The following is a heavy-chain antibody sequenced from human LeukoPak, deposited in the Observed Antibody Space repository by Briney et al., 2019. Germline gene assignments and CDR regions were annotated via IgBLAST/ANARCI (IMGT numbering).Heavy chain of an antibody. J-gene: IGHJ3*02. Sequence: PSETLSLTCTVSGGSISSYYWSWIRQPAGKGLEWIGRIYTSGSTNYNPSLKSRVTMSVDTSKNQFSLKLSSVTAADTAVYYCVRDPMIVVAYDASDIWGQGTMVTVSS. CDR2: IYTSGST. V-gene: IGHV4-4*07. D-gene: IGHD3-22*01. CDR3: VRDPMIVVAYDASDI. CDR1: GGSISSYY.